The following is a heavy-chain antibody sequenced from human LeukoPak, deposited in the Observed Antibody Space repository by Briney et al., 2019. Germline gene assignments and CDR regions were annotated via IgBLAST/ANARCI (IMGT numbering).Heavy chain of an antibody. CDR3: ARYRHCGGDCYPLDC. Sequence: GGSLRLSCAASGFTLSTYYMSWVRQAPGKGLEWVANIRQDGRETSYVDSVKGRFTISRDNAKNSLYLQMNTLRAEDTAMYYCARYRHCGGDCYPLDCWGRGTLVTVSS. D-gene: IGHD2-21*02. V-gene: IGHV3-7*01. CDR1: GFTLSTYY. CDR2: IRQDGRET. J-gene: IGHJ4*02.